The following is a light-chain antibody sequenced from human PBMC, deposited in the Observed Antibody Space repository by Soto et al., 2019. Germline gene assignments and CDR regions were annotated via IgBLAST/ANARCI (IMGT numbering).Light chain of an antibody. CDR1: SSDVGAYNY. CDR2: EVT. J-gene: IGLJ3*02. CDR3: ISYTSSSTWV. V-gene: IGLV2-14*01. Sequence: QSALTQPASVSGSPGQSITISCTGTSSDVGAYNYVSWYQQHPGKVPKLVIYEVTNRPSGVSDRFSGSRSGNTASLTISGLQAEDESDYYCISYTSSSTWVFGGGTKVTVL.